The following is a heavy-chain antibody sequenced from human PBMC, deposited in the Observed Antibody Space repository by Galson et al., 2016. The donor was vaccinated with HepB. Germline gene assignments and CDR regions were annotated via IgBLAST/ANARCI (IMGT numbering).Heavy chain of an antibody. J-gene: IGHJ5*01. CDR1: GNSVSSSSYY. D-gene: IGHD3-22*01. CDR2: LYYIGSP. CDR3: ARPGSYSSGWFDS. V-gene: IGHV4-39*01. Sequence: ETLSLTCPVSGNSVSSSSYYWGWIRQPPGKGLEWIGSLYYIGSPTYNPSLKSRVTISADTSKNQFSRKVNSVTAADTAVYYCARPGSYSSGWFDSWGQGTLVSVSS.